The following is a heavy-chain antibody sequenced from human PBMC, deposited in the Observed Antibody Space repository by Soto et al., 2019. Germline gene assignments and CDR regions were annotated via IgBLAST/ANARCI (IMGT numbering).Heavy chain of an antibody. Sequence: GGSLRLSCAASGFTFSSYAMHWVRQAPGKGLEWVAVISYDGSNKYYADSVKGRFTISRDNSKNTLYLQMNSLRAEDTAVYYCASAVLKERYYYYYGMDVWGQGTTVTVSS. CDR3: ASAVLKERYYYYYGMDV. J-gene: IGHJ6*02. D-gene: IGHD1-1*01. V-gene: IGHV3-30-3*01. CDR1: GFTFSSYA. CDR2: ISYDGSNK.